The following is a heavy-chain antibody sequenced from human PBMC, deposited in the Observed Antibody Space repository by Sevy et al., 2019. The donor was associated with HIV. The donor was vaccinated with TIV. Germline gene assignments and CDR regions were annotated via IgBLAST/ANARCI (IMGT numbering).Heavy chain of an antibody. CDR3: ARVPGYSSTNYFDY. Sequence: GGSLRLSCAASGFTFSSYSMNWVRQAPGKGLEWVSSISSSSSYIYYADSVKGRFTISRDNAKNSQYLQMNSLRAEDTAVYYCARVPGYSSTNYFDYWGQGTLVTVSS. J-gene: IGHJ4*02. CDR2: ISSSSSYI. CDR1: GFTFSSYS. D-gene: IGHD6-13*01. V-gene: IGHV3-21*01.